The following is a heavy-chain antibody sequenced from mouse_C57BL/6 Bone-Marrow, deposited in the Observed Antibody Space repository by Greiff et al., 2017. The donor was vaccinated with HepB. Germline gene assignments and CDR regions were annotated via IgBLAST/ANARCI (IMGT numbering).Heavy chain of an antibody. CDR3: ARDSLRSGWYFDV. CDR2: INYDGSST. Sequence: DVKLVESEGGLVQPGSSMKLSCTASGFTFSDYYMAWVRQVPEKGLEWVANINYDGSSTYYLDSLKSRFIISRDNAKNILYLQMSSLKSEDTATYYCARDSLRSGWYFDVWGTGTTVTVSS. CDR1: GFTFSDYY. D-gene: IGHD1-1*01. J-gene: IGHJ1*03. V-gene: IGHV5-16*01.